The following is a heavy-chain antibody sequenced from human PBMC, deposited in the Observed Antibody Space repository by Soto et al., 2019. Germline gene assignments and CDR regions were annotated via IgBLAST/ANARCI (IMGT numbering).Heavy chain of an antibody. D-gene: IGHD1-26*01. V-gene: IGHV3-66*01. CDR3: TWIRQPPGTGLEWIGYIYHSGSTYYNPSLKSRVTISVDRSKNQFSLKLSSVTAADTAVYYCARIPSP. J-gene: IGHJ5*02. CDR2: INSGGNT. CDR1: GFGVSNNY. Sequence: GGSLRLSCAASGFGVSNNYMSWVRQAPGKGLEWVSAINSGGNTYYADSVKGRFTISRDNSKNTVYLQMNSVGAEDTAVYYWTWIRQPPGTGLEWIGYIYHSGSTYYNPSLKSRVTISVDRSKNQFSLKLSSVTAADTAVYYCARIPSPWGQGTLVTVSS.